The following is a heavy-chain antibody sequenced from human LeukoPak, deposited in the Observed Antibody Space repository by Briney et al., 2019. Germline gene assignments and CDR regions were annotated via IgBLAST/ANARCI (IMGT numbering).Heavy chain of an antibody. CDR1: DDSITMYY. Sequence: SETLSLTCTVSDDSITMYYWTWIRQPPGKGLEWIGYVDHTGSTKFNPSLNGRVSISRDTSNDFFSLRLRSVTAADTAVYFCARGRVSSSTWYSTYYYFFYMDFWGKGTTVTASS. CDR3: ARGRVSSSTWYSTYYYFFYMDF. D-gene: IGHD4-11*01. V-gene: IGHV4-59*01. J-gene: IGHJ6*03. CDR2: VDHTGST.